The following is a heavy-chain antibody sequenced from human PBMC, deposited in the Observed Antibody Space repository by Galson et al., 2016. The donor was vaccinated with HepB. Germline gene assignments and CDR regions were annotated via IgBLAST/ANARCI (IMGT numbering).Heavy chain of an antibody. CDR2: ISFDGTEK. V-gene: IGHV3-30*04. J-gene: IGHJ6*02. D-gene: IGHD3-16*02. CDR3: AGDRGDHVLGSSRLVTAYYYGVDV. CDR1: GFTFSDNA. Sequence: SLRLSCADSGFTFSDNAMHWVRQAPGKGLEWVALISFDGTEKYYADSVRGRFTISRDNSKNTLYLQMKSLRADDTAAYYCAGDRGDHVLGSSRLVTAYYYGVDVWGQGTTVTVSS.